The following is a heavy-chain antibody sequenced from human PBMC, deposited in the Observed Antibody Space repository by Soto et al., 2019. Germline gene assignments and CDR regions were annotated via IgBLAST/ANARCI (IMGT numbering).Heavy chain of an antibody. CDR3: ARGNGQWLEAFDY. CDR2: IYYSGST. CDR1: GGSISSSSYY. D-gene: IGHD6-19*01. J-gene: IGHJ4*02. Sequence: SETLSLTCTVSGGSISSSSYYWGWIRQPPGKGLEWIGSIYYSGSTYYNPSLKSRVTISVDTFKNQFSLKLSSVTAADTAVYYCARGNGQWLEAFDYWGQGTLVTVSS. V-gene: IGHV4-39*01.